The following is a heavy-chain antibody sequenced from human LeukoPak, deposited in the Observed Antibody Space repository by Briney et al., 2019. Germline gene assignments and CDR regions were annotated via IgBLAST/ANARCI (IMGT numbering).Heavy chain of an antibody. CDR1: GGSFSGYY. D-gene: IGHD6-19*01. V-gene: IGHV4-34*01. J-gene: IGHJ4*02. CDR3: ARESVAGTHYFDY. CDR2: INHSGST. Sequence: PSETLSLTCAVYGGSFSGYYWSWIRQPPGKGLEWIGEINHSGSTNYNPSLKSRVTISVDTSKNQFSLKLSSVTAADTAVYYCARESVAGTHYFDYWGQGTLVTVSS.